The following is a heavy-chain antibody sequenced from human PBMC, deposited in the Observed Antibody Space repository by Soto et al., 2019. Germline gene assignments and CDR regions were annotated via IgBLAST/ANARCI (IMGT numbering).Heavy chain of an antibody. D-gene: IGHD3-10*01. CDR2: ISGSGGST. J-gene: IGHJ4*02. CDR3: ATDIILWFGELLSYITTRFDY. Sequence: EVQLLESGGGLVQPGGSLRLSCAASGFTFSSYAMSWVRQAPGKGLEWVSAISGSGGSTYYADSVKGRFTISRDNSKNTLYLQMNSLRAEDTAVYYCATDIILWFGELLSYITTRFDYWGQGTLVTVSS. CDR1: GFTFSSYA. V-gene: IGHV3-23*01.